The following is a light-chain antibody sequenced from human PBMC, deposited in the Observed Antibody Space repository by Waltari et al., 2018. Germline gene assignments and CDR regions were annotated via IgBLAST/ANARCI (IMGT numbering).Light chain of an antibody. CDR3: QTGGHGTWV. J-gene: IGLJ3*02. CDR2: VNSDGSH. CDR1: SGHSTNI. Sequence: QLVLTQSPSASASLGASVKLTCTLSSGHSTNIIAWLQQQPEKGPRYLMNVNSDGSHNKGGGIPDLFAGASSGAERYLTISSLQSEDEADYYCQTGGHGTWVFGGGTRLTVL. V-gene: IGLV4-69*01.